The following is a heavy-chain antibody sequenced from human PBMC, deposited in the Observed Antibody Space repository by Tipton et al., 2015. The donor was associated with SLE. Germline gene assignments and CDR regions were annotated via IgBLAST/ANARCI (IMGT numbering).Heavy chain of an antibody. CDR3: VARVDWYFDL. V-gene: IGHV3-23*03. D-gene: IGHD6-6*01. J-gene: IGHJ2*01. Sequence: SLRLSCAASELTFSNHAMSWVRQAPGRGLEWVSIIYSGGSVSYYGDSVKGRTTFSRDDSKNMLDLEMNSLRVDDTAVYYCVARVDWYFDLWGRGTLVTVSS. CDR2: IYSGGSVS. CDR1: ELTFSNHA.